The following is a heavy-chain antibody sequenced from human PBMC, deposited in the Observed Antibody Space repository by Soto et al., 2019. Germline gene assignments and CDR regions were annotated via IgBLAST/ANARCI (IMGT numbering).Heavy chain of an antibody. D-gene: IGHD3-3*01. CDR2: INAGNGNT. J-gene: IGHJ4*02. CDR3: ARDIGYDFPIKTFDY. V-gene: IGHV1-3*01. CDR1: GYAFTGYA. Sequence: ASVKVSCKASGYAFTGYAMHWVRQAPGQRLEWMGWINAGNGNTKYSQKFQGRVTITRDTSASTAYMELSSLRSEDTAVYYCARDIGYDFPIKTFDYWGQGTLVTVSS.